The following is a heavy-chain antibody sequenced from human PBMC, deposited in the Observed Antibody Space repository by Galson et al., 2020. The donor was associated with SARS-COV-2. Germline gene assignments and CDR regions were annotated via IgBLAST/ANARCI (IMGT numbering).Heavy chain of an antibody. J-gene: IGHJ6*03. V-gene: IGHV4-34*01. CDR2: VNHSGST. Sequence: SETLSLTCAVYGGSFSGYYWTWLRQPPGKGLEWIGEVNHSGSTNYNPSLKSRVTISEDASKNQFSLNLRSVTAADAAVYYCARGMVGMGYYYFMDVWGKGTTVTVSS. CDR1: GGSFSGYY. D-gene: IGHD1-26*01. CDR3: ARGMVGMGYYYFMDV.